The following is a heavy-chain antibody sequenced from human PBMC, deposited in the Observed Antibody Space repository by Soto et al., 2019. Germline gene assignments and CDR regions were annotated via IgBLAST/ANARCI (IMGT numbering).Heavy chain of an antibody. Sequence: GWSLRLSCAASGFTFSSYAMSWVRQAPGKWLEWVSAMSGSGGSTFYADSVRGRFTISRDNSKNTLYLQMNSLRAEDTAIYYCAKDRYYFDSSGYVYYFDYWGQGTLVTVSS. CDR1: GFTFSSYA. CDR2: MSGSGGST. V-gene: IGHV3-23*01. D-gene: IGHD3-22*01. J-gene: IGHJ4*02. CDR3: AKDRYYFDSSGYVYYFDY.